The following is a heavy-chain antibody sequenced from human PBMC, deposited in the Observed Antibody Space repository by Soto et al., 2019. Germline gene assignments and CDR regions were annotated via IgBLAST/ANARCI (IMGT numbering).Heavy chain of an antibody. V-gene: IGHV1-18*01. Sequence: ASVKVSCKASGYTFTSYGISWVRQAPGQGLEWMGWISAYNGNTNYAQKLQGRVTMTTDTSTSTAYMELRSLRSDDTAVYYCARAPTLGDYYYYYMDVWGKGTTVTVSS. CDR1: GYTFTSYG. J-gene: IGHJ6*03. CDR3: ARAPTLGDYYYYYMDV. CDR2: ISAYNGNT.